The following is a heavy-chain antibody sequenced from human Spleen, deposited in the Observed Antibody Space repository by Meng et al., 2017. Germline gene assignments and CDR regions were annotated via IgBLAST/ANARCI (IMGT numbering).Heavy chain of an antibody. Sequence: QVQLVQSGAEVKKPGASGTVSCKASGYTFTTYFVHWVRQAPGQGLEWMGRINPNSGGTNYAQKFQGRVTMTRDTSISTAYMELSRLRSDDTAVYYCASTFPEGDYYFDYWGQGTLVTVSS. D-gene: IGHD1-14*01. CDR2: INPNSGGT. CDR1: GYTFTTYF. J-gene: IGHJ4*02. CDR3: ASTFPEGDYYFDY. V-gene: IGHV1-2*06.